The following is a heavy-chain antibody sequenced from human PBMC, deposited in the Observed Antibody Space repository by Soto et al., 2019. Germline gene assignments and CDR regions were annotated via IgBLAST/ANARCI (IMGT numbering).Heavy chain of an antibody. Sequence: QVQLVQSGAEVEKPGASVKVSCKASGYTFTSYGISWGRQAPGQGLEWMGWICAYNGNTNYAQKLQGRVTMTTDTSTRTAYMDLSSLRSDDTDVYYCARVLYDYESSGYYSFDYWGQGTPVPVSS. D-gene: IGHD3-22*01. CDR1: GYTFTSYG. J-gene: IGHJ4*02. CDR3: ARVLYDYESSGYYSFDY. V-gene: IGHV1-18*01. CDR2: ICAYNGNT.